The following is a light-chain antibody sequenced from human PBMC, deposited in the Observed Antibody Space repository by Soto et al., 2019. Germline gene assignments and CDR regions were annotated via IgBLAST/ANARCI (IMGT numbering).Light chain of an antibody. CDR3: QQRSNWIT. CDR2: DAF. V-gene: IGKV3-11*01. Sequence: EIVLTQSPATLALSPGESATHSCRASQSIGSYLAWYQQKPGQAPRLLIDDAFNRATGIPAKFSGSGSGTDVTLTISSLEPEDFALYYCQQRSNWITFGGGTKVEIK. CDR1: QSIGSY. J-gene: IGKJ4*01.